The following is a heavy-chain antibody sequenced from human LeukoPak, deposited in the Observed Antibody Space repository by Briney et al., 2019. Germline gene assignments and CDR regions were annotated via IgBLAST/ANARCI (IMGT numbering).Heavy chain of an antibody. Sequence: SETLSLTCAVYGGSFSGYYWSWIRQPPGKGLEWIGEINHSGSTNYNPSLKSRVTISVDTSKNQFSLKLSSVTAADTAVYYCAGGRQNYYDSSGYHYWGQGTLVTVSS. CDR3: AGGRQNYYDSSGYHY. CDR1: GGSFSGYY. V-gene: IGHV4-34*01. D-gene: IGHD3-22*01. CDR2: INHSGST. J-gene: IGHJ4*02.